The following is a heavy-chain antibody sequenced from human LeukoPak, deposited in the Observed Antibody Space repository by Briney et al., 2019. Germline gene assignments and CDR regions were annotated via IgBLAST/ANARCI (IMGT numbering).Heavy chain of an antibody. CDR3: ARQGNDSSGYYYYFDY. D-gene: IGHD3-22*01. V-gene: IGHV4-39*01. CDR1: GGSISSSSYY. J-gene: IGHJ4*02. CDR2: IYYSGST. Sequence: NPSETLSLTCTVSGGSISSSSYYWGWIRQPPGKGLEWIGSIYYSGSTYYNPSLKSRVTISVDTSKNQFSLKLSSVTAADTAVYYSARQGNDSSGYYYYFDYWGQGTLVTVSS.